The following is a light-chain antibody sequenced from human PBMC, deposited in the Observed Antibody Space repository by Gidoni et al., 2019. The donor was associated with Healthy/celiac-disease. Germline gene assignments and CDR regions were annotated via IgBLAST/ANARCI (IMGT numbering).Light chain of an antibody. V-gene: IGKV1-39*01. CDR2: AAS. Sequence: DIQMTQSPSSLSASVGHRVTITGRASQSISSYLNWYQQKPGKAPKLLIYAASSLQSGVPSRFSGSGSGTDFTLTISSLQPEDFATYYCQQSYSTPQTFGQGTKVEIK. J-gene: IGKJ1*01. CDR3: QQSYSTPQT. CDR1: QSISSY.